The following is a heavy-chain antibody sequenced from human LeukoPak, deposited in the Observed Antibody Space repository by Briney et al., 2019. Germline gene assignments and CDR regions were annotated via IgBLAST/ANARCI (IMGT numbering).Heavy chain of an antibody. CDR3: ARESAYAFWY. CDR2: ISYDGSNK. J-gene: IGHJ4*02. D-gene: IGHD3-3*01. CDR1: GFTFSSYG. V-gene: IGHV3-30*03. Sequence: GGSLRLSCAASGFTFSSYGMHWVRQAPGKGLEWVAVISYDGSNKYYADSVKGRFTISRDNSRNTLYLQMNSLRAEDTAVYYCARESAYAFWYWGQGTLVAVSS.